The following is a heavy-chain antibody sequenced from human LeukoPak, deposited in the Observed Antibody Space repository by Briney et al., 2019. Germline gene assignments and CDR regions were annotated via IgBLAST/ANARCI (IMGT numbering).Heavy chain of an antibody. J-gene: IGHJ4*02. Sequence: GGSLRLSCAASGFPFSSYWMAWVRQAPGTGLEWVATITLDGSDSYNVDSVKGRSTVYRDNAKSSLYLQMNSLRAEDTAVFYCTTENWYVFENWGQGSLVTVSS. CDR1: GFPFSSYW. CDR3: TTENWYVFEN. V-gene: IGHV3-7*04. CDR2: ITLDGSDS. D-gene: IGHD1-1*01.